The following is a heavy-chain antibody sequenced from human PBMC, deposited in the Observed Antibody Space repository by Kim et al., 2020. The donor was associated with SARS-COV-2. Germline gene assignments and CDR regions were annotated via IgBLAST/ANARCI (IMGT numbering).Heavy chain of an antibody. J-gene: IGHJ5*02. V-gene: IGHV1-8*01. CDR3: ARGGRRFPFDP. Sequence: GCAQKFQGRVTMTRNTAISTAYMELSSLRSEDTAVYYCARGGRRFPFDPWGQGTLVTVSS. D-gene: IGHD3-10*01.